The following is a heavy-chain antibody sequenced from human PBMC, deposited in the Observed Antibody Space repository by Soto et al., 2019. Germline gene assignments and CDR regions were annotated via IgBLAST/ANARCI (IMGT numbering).Heavy chain of an antibody. CDR3: VPTTPYCGGDCYPDY. J-gene: IGHJ4*02. Sequence: QVTLKESGPVLVKPTETLTLTCTVSGFSLSNVRMGVSWIRQPPGKALEWLAHIYAIDVEAYSTSLKTRLTISKDTSTSQVVLTMTNMDPMDTATYSCVPTTPYCGGDCYPDYWGQGTRVTVSS. D-gene: IGHD2-21*02. CDR2: IYAIDVE. V-gene: IGHV2-26*01. CDR1: GFSLSNVRMG.